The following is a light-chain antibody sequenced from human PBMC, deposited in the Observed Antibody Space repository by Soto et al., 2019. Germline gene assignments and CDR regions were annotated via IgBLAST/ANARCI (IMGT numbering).Light chain of an antibody. CDR3: CSYAGGNTGV. CDR1: SSDVGNYIR. CDR2: EVS. J-gene: IGLJ3*02. V-gene: IGLV2-23*02. Sequence: QSALTQPASVSGSPGQSITISCTGTSSDVGNYIRVSWYKQHPGKAPKVMIYEVSKRPSGVSDRFSGSKSGNTASLTISGLQAEDEADYYCCSYAGGNTGVFGGGTKVTVL.